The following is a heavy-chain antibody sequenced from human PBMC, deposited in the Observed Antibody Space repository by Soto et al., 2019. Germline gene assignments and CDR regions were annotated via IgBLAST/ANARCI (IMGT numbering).Heavy chain of an antibody. CDR2: MSPNSGNT. CDR1: GGTFSSYA. CDR3: ARGLYCISSSCPRPYYYFGMDV. V-gene: IGHV1-8*02. J-gene: IGHJ6*02. D-gene: IGHD2-2*01. Sequence: ASVKVSCKASGGTFSSYAFSWVRQATGQGLEWMGWMSPNSGNTDYAQKFQGRVTMTRNTAISTAYMELSSLRSEDTAVYYCARGLYCISSSCPRPYYYFGMDVWGQGTTVTVSS.